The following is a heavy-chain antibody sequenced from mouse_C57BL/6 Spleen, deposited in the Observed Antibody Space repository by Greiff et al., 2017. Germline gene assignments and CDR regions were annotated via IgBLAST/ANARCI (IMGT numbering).Heavy chain of an antibody. Sequence: ESGPGLVKPSQSLSLTCSVTGYSITSGYYWNWIRQFPGNKLEWMGYISYDGSNNYNPSLKNRISITRDTSMNQFFLKLNSVTTEDTATYYCARVDYYGSSYVLYFDYWGQGTTLTVSS. D-gene: IGHD1-1*01. CDR2: ISYDGSN. V-gene: IGHV3-6*01. CDR3: ARVDYYGSSYVLYFDY. CDR1: GYSITSGYY. J-gene: IGHJ2*01.